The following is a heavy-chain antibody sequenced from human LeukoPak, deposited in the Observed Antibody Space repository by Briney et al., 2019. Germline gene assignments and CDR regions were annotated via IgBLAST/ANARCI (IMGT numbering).Heavy chain of an antibody. Sequence: GGSLRLSCVVSGFTFSNYGMHWVGQSPGKGRGAMGGIGDDVSFNYYSDSVKGRLTISSDNSNNTLYLEMKSLRAEDPATYYCANGISTISLIVAIFDAFDVWGQGAMVTVSS. CDR1: GFTFSNYG. D-gene: IGHD3-22*01. V-gene: IGHV3-30*02. CDR2: IGDDVSFN. J-gene: IGHJ3*01. CDR3: ANGISTISLIVAIFDAFDV.